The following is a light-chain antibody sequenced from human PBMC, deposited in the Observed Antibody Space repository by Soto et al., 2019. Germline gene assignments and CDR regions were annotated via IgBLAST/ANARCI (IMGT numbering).Light chain of an antibody. Sequence: EIVLTQSPGTLSLSPGERATLSCRASQSFSSTYLAWYQQKPGQAPRLLIYGASSRAAGIPDRFSGSGSGTDFTLTISRLEPEDFAVYYCQHYVSSPLTFGGGTKVDI. CDR3: QHYVSSPLT. V-gene: IGKV3-20*01. J-gene: IGKJ4*01. CDR2: GAS. CDR1: QSFSSTY.